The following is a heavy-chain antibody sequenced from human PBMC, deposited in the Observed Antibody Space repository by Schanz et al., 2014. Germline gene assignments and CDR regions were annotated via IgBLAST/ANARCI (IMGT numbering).Heavy chain of an antibody. J-gene: IGHJ3*02. CDR1: GFTFSSYA. CDR2: ISSRSSHI. Sequence: EVQLVESGGGLVQPGGSLRLSCAASGFTFSSYAMSWVRQAPGKGLEWVSSISSRSSHIYYADSVKGRFTVSRDNAKNSVYLQMNGLRAEDTAVYYCARKMKLGVYGGKGHDSLDIWGQGTMVTVSS. D-gene: IGHD4-17*01. CDR3: ARKMKLGVYGGKGHDSLDI. V-gene: IGHV3-21*01.